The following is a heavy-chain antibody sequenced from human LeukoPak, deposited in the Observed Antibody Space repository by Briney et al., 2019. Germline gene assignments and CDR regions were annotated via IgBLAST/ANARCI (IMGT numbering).Heavy chain of an antibody. D-gene: IGHD1-26*01. CDR2: IYYSGST. V-gene: IGHV4-31*03. J-gene: IGHJ4*02. CDR1: GGSISSGGYY. Sequence: SETLSLTCTVSGGSISSGGYYWSWIRQHPGKGLEWIGYIYYSGSTYYNPSLKSRVTISVDTSKSQFSLKLSSVTAADTAVYYCAREDSVGATFYFDYWGQGTLVTVSS. CDR3: AREDSVGATFYFDY.